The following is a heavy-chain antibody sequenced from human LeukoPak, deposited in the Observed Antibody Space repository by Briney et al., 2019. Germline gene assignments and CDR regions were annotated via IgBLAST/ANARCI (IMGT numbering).Heavy chain of an antibody. CDR2: ISGSGGST. CDR3: AKGGYYDSSCFLDY. CDR1: GFTFSSYA. V-gene: IGHV3-23*01. D-gene: IGHD3-22*01. Sequence: PGGSLRLSCAASGFTFSSYAMSWVRQAPGKGLEWVSAISGSGGSTYYADSVKGRFTISRDNSKNTLYLQMNSLRAEDTAVYYCAKGGYYDSSCFLDYWGQGTLVTASS. J-gene: IGHJ4*02.